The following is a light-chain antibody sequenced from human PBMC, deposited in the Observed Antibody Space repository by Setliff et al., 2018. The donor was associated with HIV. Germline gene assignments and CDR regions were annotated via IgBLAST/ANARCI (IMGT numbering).Light chain of an antibody. CDR2: EVN. Sequence: QSALTQPASVSGSPGQSITISCTGRSSDIGSWNFVSWYQQYPDKAPKLIIYEVNNRPSGVSSRFSGSKSGNTASLTISGLQAEDEADYYCSSYTIETSYVFGTGTRSPS. CDR1: SSDIGSWNF. CDR3: SSYTIETSYV. V-gene: IGLV2-14*01. J-gene: IGLJ1*01.